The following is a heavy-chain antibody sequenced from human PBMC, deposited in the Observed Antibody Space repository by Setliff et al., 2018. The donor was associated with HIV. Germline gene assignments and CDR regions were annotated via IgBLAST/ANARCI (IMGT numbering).Heavy chain of an antibody. J-gene: IGHJ6*02. CDR2: INHSGSS. CDR1: GGSFSGYY. V-gene: IGHV4-34*01. D-gene: IGHD6-13*01. CDR3: ARVVWMAAAGTIDYYYYGMDI. Sequence: SETLSLTCSVFGGSFSGYYWSWIRQLPGKELEWIGEINHSGSSKYNPSLQSRVTISVDTSKNQLSLKVKSVTAADTAVYYCARVVWMAAAGTIDYYYYGMDIWGQGTTVTVSS.